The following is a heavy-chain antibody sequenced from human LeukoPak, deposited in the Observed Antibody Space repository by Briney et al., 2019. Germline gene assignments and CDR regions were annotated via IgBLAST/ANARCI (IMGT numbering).Heavy chain of an antibody. J-gene: IGHJ2*01. Sequence: PGGSLRLSCAASGFTFDDYGMSWVRQAPGKGLEWVTGITWNGASTGFADSVKGRFTISRDNAKNSLYLGMSSLRAEDTALYYCAREYGDYSSYFDLWGRGTLVTVSP. D-gene: IGHD4-17*01. CDR3: AREYGDYSSYFDL. CDR1: GFTFDDYG. V-gene: IGHV3-20*04. CDR2: ITWNGAST.